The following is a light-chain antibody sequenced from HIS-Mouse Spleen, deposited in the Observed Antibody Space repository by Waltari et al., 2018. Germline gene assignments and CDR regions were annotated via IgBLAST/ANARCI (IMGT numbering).Light chain of an antibody. CDR3: CSYAGSSTWM. J-gene: IGLJ3*02. CDR2: EGS. CDR1: SSAVGSYNL. V-gene: IGLV2-23*01. Sequence: QSALTQPASVSGSPGQSIPLSCTGTSSAVGSYNLVSWYQQHPGKAPKLMIYEGSKRPAAVSNRYSGSRSRSTASLTICGLQAEDEADYYCCSYAGSSTWMFGGGTKLTVL.